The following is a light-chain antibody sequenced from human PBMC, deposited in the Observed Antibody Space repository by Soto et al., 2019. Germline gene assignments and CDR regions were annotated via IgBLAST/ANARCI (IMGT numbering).Light chain of an antibody. J-gene: IGLJ2*01. CDR3: CSYAGSSTSVV. Sequence: QSVLTQPASVSGSPGQSITISCTGTSSDVGSYNLVSWYQQHPGKAPKLMIYEVSKRPSGVSNRFSGSKSGNTASLTISGLQAEDEADYYCCSYAGSSTSVVFGGGTKLTDL. CDR2: EVS. V-gene: IGLV2-23*02. CDR1: SSDVGSYNL.